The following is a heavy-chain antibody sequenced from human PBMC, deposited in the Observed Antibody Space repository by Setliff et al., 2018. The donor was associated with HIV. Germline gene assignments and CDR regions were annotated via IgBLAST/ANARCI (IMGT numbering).Heavy chain of an antibody. CDR2: ISWNSGSI. J-gene: IGHJ5*02. V-gene: IGHV3-9*01. D-gene: IGHD5-18*01. Sequence: PGGSLRLSCATSGFTFTFSTYAMHWVRQAPGKGLEWVSGISWNSGSIGYADSVKGRFTISRDNAKNSLYLQMNSLRSEDTALYYCAKSPNRYSPLDWFDPWGQGTLVTVSS. CDR1: GFTFTFSTYA. CDR3: AKSPNRYSPLDWFDP.